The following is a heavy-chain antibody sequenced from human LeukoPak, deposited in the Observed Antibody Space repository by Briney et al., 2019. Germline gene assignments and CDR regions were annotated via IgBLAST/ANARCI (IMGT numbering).Heavy chain of an antibody. V-gene: IGHV4-59*01. CDR1: GGSISSYY. Sequence: SETLSLTCTVSGGSISSYYWSWIRPPPGKGLEWIGYIYYSGSTNYNPSPKSRVTISVDTSKNQFSLRLSSVTAADTAVYYCARVTGYVMEDYFDYWGQGTLVTVSS. CDR3: ARVTGYVMEDYFDY. J-gene: IGHJ4*02. CDR2: IYYSGST. D-gene: IGHD6-13*01.